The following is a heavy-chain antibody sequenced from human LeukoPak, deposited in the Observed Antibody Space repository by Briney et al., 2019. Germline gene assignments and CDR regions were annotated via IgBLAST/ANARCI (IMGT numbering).Heavy chain of an antibody. CDR3: ARESSWAPDY. J-gene: IGHJ4*02. D-gene: IGHD1-26*01. Sequence: GGSLRLSCAASGFTFSNYWMSWLRQAPGKGLEWVANVKPDGNEKYFVDSVKGRFTISRDNAKNSLYLQMNSLRAEDTAVYYCARESSWAPDYWGQGTLVTVSS. V-gene: IGHV3-7*01. CDR2: VKPDGNEK. CDR1: GFTFSNYW.